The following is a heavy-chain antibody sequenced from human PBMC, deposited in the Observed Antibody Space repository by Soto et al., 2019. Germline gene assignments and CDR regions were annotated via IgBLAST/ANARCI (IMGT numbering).Heavy chain of an antibody. D-gene: IGHD2-8*01. Sequence: WETLSLTCTVSGVSISSYYWSWIRQPAGKGLEWIGRIYTSGSTNYNPSLKSRVTMSVDASKNQFSLKLSSVTAADTAVYYCARDYGCINGVCYSKCCDCWGQGRRVTVSS. V-gene: IGHV4-4*07. CDR3: ARDYGCINGVCYSKCCDC. CDR1: GVSISSYY. J-gene: IGHJ4*02. CDR2: IYTSGST.